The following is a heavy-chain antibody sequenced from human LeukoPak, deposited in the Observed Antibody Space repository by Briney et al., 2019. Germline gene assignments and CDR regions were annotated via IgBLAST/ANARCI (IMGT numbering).Heavy chain of an antibody. V-gene: IGHV4-39*01. CDR3: ARLRDYCSSTSCYGKKDAFDI. J-gene: IGHJ3*02. CDR2: IYYSGST. Sequence: SETLSLTCTVSGGSISSSSYYWGWIRQPPGKGLEWIGSIYYSGSTYYNPSLKSRVTISVDTSKNQFSLKLSSVTAADTAVYYCARLRDYCSSTSCYGKKDAFDIWGQGTMVTVSS. CDR1: GGSISSSSYY. D-gene: IGHD2-2*01.